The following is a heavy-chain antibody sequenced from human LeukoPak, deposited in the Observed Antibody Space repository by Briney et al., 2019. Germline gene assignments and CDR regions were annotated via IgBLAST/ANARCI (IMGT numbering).Heavy chain of an antibody. CDR3: ARGGIYSSSWYGFTDAFDI. J-gene: IGHJ3*02. CDR2: INPNSGGT. Sequence: ASVKVSCKASGYTFTGYYMHWVRQAPGQGLEWMGWINPNSGGTSYAQKFQGWVTMTRDTSISTAYMELSRLRSDDTAVYYCARGGIYSSSWYGFTDAFDIWGQGTMVTVSS. V-gene: IGHV1-2*04. CDR1: GYTFTGYY. D-gene: IGHD6-13*01.